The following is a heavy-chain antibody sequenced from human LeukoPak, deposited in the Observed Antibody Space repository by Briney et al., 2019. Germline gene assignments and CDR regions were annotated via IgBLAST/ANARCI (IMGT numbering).Heavy chain of an antibody. CDR3: AREIRSSIAVAAFDI. V-gene: IGHV3-21*01. CDR2: ISSSSSYI. J-gene: IGHJ3*02. D-gene: IGHD6-19*01. Sequence: GGSLRLSCAASGSTFSSYSMNWARQAPRKGLEWVSSISSSSSYIYYADSVKGRFTISRDNAKNSLYLQMNSLRAEDTAVYYCAREIRSSIAVAAFDIWGQGTMVTVSS. CDR1: GSTFSSYS.